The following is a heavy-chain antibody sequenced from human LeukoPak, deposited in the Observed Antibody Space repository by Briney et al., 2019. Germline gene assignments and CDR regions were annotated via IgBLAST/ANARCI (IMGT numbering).Heavy chain of an antibody. CDR2: ISSSGSTI. CDR1: GFTFSSYG. V-gene: IGHV3-48*04. J-gene: IGHJ3*02. D-gene: IGHD3-22*01. CDR3: ARHYYDSSGYYLDAFDI. Sequence: GGSLRLSCAASGFTFSSYGMHWVRQAPGMGLEWVSYISSSGSTIYYADSVKGRFTISRDNAKNSLYLQMNSLRAEDTAVYYCARHYYDSSGYYLDAFDIWGQGTMVTVSS.